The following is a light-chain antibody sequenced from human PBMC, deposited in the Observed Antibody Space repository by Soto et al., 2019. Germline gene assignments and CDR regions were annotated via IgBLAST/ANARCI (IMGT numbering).Light chain of an antibody. CDR1: QSISSY. CDR2: AAS. J-gene: IGKJ1*01. Sequence: DIQMTQSPSSLSAFVGDRVTITCRASQSISSYLNWYQQKPGKAPKLLIYAASSLQSGVPSRFSGSXSGTDFTLTISSLXXXXFATYYCQQSYSTPRTFGQGTKVEIK. CDR3: QQSYSTPRT. V-gene: IGKV1-39*01.